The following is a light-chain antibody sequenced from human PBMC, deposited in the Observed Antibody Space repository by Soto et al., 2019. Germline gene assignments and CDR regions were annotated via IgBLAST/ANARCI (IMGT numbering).Light chain of an antibody. CDR1: QSISSY. CDR3: QQSYSTLRT. Sequence: DIQMTQSPSSLSASVGDRVTITCRASQSISSYLNWYQQKPGKAPKLLIYAASSLQSGVPSRFNGSGAETDFTLTISSLRPEDFATYYCQQSYSTLRTVGQGTKVEIK. CDR2: AAS. J-gene: IGKJ1*01. V-gene: IGKV1-39*01.